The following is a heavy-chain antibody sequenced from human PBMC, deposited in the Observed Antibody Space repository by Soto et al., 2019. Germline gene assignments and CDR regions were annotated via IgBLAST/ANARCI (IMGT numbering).Heavy chain of an antibody. V-gene: IGHV1-69*13. CDR3: ARPLNSSGYYYYYYYGMDV. D-gene: IGHD3-22*01. CDR1: GGTFSSYA. CDR2: IIPIFGTA. J-gene: IGHJ6*02. Sequence: ASVKVSCKASGGTFSSYAISWVRQAPGQGLEWMGGIIPIFGTANYAQKFQGRVTITADESTSTAYMELSSLRSEDTAVYYCARPLNSSGYYYYYYYGMDVWGQGTTVTVSS.